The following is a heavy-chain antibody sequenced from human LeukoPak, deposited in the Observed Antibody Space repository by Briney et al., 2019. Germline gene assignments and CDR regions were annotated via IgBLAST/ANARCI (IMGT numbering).Heavy chain of an antibody. CDR1: GFTFSDYY. CDR2: ISDSSNTI. J-gene: IGHJ5*01. Sequence: GGSLRLSCAASGFTFSDYYMSWIRQAPGKGLEWVSYISDSSNTIYYADSVKGRFAISRANAKNSLYLQMNSLGAEDTAVYYCVRFVSAATVGRSTGFDSWGQGTLVTVSS. V-gene: IGHV3-11*01. CDR3: VRFVSAATVGRSTGFDS. D-gene: IGHD6-13*01.